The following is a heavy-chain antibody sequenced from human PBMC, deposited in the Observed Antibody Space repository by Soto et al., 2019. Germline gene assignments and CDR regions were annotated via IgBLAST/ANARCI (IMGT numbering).Heavy chain of an antibody. J-gene: IGHJ6*03. Sequence: SETLSLTSTVSGGYISSYCWTWIRQPPGKGLEWLGYISDSGNTNYNPSLKSRVAMSIDTSKRQLSLNLWSLTAADTAVYYCVRGNSGWSPYRSRLFHFYYMDVWGKGTTVTVSS. V-gene: IGHV4-59*08. D-gene: IGHD6-19*01. CDR1: GGYISSYC. CDR2: ISDSGNT. CDR3: VRGNSGWSPYRSRLFHFYYMDV.